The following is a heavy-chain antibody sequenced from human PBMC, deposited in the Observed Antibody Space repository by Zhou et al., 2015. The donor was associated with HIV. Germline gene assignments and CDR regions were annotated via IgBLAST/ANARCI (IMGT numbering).Heavy chain of an antibody. CDR1: GFTFSDYY. V-gene: IGHV3-11*01. CDR3: ARGADFYDSRGYVDYGMDV. CDR2: ISDSGSDK. J-gene: IGHJ6*02. D-gene: IGHD3-22*01. Sequence: QVQLVESGGGLVKPGGSLRLSCAASGFTFSDYYMVWIRRTPGKGLECISYISDSGSDKSYTDSVKGRFTISRDNAKNSLSLQMNSLRAEDTAVYYCARGADFYDSRGYVDYGMDVWGQGTTVTVSS.